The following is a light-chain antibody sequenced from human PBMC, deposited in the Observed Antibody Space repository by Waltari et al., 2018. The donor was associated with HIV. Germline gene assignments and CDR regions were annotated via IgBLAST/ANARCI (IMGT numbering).Light chain of an antibody. V-gene: IGLV3-21*02. CDR3: QVWHSSNDHPDVV. J-gene: IGLJ2*01. Sequence: SYVLTQPPSVSVATGQTDRLTCGGNNIGSKSVHWYQQKRGQAPVLVVYDDSDRHSGIPERISGSNSGNTATLTIRRVEAGDEADYYCQVWHSSNDHPDVVFGGGTKLTVL. CDR2: DDS. CDR1: NIGSKS.